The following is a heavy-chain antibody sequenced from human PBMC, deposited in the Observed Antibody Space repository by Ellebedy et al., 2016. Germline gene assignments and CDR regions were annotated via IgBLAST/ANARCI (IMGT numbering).Heavy chain of an antibody. CDR3: ARARYIVVVTGTYYYYYGMDV. J-gene: IGHJ6*02. D-gene: IGHD2-21*02. CDR2: INHSGST. Sequence: SETLSLTCAVYGGSFSGYYWSWIRQPPGKGLEWIGEINHSGSTNYNPSLKSRVTISVDTSKNQFSLKLSSVTAADTAVYYCARARYIVVVTGTYYYYYGMDVWGQGTTVTVSS. V-gene: IGHV4-34*01. CDR1: GGSFSGYY.